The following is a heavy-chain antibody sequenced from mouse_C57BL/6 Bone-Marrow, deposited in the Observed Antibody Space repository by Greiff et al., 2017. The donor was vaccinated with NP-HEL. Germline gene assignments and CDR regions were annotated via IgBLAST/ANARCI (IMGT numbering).Heavy chain of an antibody. V-gene: IGHV10-1*01. Sequence: EVQLVESGGGLVQPKGSLKLSCAASGFSFNTYAMNWVRQAPGKGFEWVARIRSKSNNYATYYADSVKDRFTISRDDSESMLYLQMNNLKTEDTAMYYCVRHGLLYQYFDVWGTGTTVTVSS. D-gene: IGHD2-1*01. CDR1: GFSFNTYA. CDR3: VRHGLLYQYFDV. CDR2: IRSKSNNYAT. J-gene: IGHJ1*03.